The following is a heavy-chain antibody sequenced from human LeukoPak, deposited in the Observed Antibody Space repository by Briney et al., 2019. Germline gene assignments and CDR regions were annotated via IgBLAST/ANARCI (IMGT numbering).Heavy chain of an antibody. CDR2: ISNHGSST. Sequence: GGSLRLSCAASGFTFSTYWMQWVRQAPGKGLVWVSRISNHGSSTGYADFVKGRFTISRDNAKNTLYLQMNSLRAEDTAVYFCARHLTYGGWNSWGQGTLVTVSS. CDR1: GFTFSTYW. D-gene: IGHD4-23*01. CDR3: ARHLTYGGWNS. J-gene: IGHJ4*02. V-gene: IGHV3-74*01.